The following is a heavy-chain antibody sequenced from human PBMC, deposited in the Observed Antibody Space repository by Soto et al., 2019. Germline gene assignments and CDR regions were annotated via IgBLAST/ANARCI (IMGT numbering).Heavy chain of an antibody. D-gene: IGHD3-16*01. CDR1: GYTFTNYG. CDR3: ARGGGIYSIAWPIDH. J-gene: IGHJ4*02. Sequence: GASVKVSCKASGYTFTNYGISWVRQAPGQGLEWMGWTGAYNGNTNYAQKFQGRVTMTADTSTNTAYMELRSLGYDDTAVYYCARGGGIYSIAWPIDHWGQGTLVTVSS. CDR2: TGAYNGNT. V-gene: IGHV1-18*04.